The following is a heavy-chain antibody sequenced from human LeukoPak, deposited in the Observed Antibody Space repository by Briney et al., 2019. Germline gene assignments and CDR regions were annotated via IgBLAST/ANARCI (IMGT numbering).Heavy chain of an antibody. CDR3: AKETMVRGEPRYYYYGMDV. CDR2: ILYDGSNK. J-gene: IGHJ6*02. CDR1: GFTFSSYG. V-gene: IGHV3-30*18. D-gene: IGHD3-10*01. Sequence: PGGSLRLSCAASGFTFSSYGMHWVRQAPGKGLEWVAVILYDGSNKYYADSVKGRFTISRDNSKNTLYLQMNSLRAEDTAVYYCAKETMVRGEPRYYYYGMDVWGQGTTVTVSS.